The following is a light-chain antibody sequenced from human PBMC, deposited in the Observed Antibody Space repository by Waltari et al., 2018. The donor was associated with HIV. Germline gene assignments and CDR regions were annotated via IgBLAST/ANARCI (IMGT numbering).Light chain of an antibody. CDR1: TSHIGKNF. Sequence: QSVLTQPPSVSAAPGQKVTFSCSGSTSHIGKNFLSWYPQLPEAAPKLIIYDNNKRPSGVPDRFSGSKSATSATLAITGLQTGDEADYYCGTWDSSVSAGVFGGGTKLTVL. CDR3: GTWDSSVSAGV. CDR2: DNN. J-gene: IGLJ2*01. V-gene: IGLV1-51*01.